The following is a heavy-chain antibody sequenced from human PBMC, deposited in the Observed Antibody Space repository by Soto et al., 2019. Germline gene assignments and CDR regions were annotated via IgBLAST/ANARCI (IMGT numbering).Heavy chain of an antibody. Sequence: EVQLVESGGGLVQPGRSLRLSCEASGFTFDDYAMHWVRQAPGKGLEWVSGISWNSRSIGYADSVKSRFTISRDSAKNSLYLQMKTLRPEYTAFYYCARVDSQDFDWMQPFGLWGQGTLVTVSS. J-gene: IGHJ5*02. CDR1: GFTFDDYA. V-gene: IGHV3-9*01. CDR3: ARVDSQDFDWMQPFGL. D-gene: IGHD3-9*01. CDR2: ISWNSRSI.